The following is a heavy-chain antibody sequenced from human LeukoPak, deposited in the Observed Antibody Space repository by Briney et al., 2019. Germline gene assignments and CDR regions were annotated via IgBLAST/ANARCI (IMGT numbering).Heavy chain of an antibody. D-gene: IGHD3-22*01. Sequence: SETLSLTCTVSGDSISSGSYYWGWIRQPPGKGLEWIGNIYYSGNTYYNPSLKSRVTISVDTSKNQFSLKLSSVTAADTAVYYCVRGRARSAMIVVVMLDYWGQGTLVTVSS. J-gene: IGHJ4*02. CDR1: GDSISSGSYY. CDR2: IYYSGNT. V-gene: IGHV4-39*07. CDR3: VRGRARSAMIVVVMLDY.